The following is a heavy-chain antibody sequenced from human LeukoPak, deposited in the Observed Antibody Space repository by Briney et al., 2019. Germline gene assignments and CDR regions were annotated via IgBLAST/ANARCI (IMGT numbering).Heavy chain of an antibody. V-gene: IGHV4-34*01. D-gene: IGHD3-3*01. CDR3: ARGGTYYDFWSGYYGCYFDY. Sequence: KPSETLSLTCAVYGGSFSGYYWSWIRQPPGKGLEWIGEINHSGSTNYNPSLKSRVTISVDTSKNQFSLKLSSVTAADTAVYYCARGGTYYDFWSGYYGCYFDYWGQGTLVTVSS. CDR1: GGSFSGYY. CDR2: INHSGST. J-gene: IGHJ4*02.